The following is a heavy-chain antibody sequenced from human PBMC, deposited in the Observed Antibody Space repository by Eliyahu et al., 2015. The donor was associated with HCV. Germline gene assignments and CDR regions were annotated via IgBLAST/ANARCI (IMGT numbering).Heavy chain of an antibody. CDR2: INPSGGNT. V-gene: IGHV1-46*01. CDR3: ARSGLSGSYSDWYFDL. Sequence: QVQLVQSGAEVKKPGASVKVSCKASGYTFTSYYMHWVRQAPGQGLEWMGIINPSGGNTSYAQKFQGRVTMTRDTSTSTVYMELSSLRSEDTAVYYCARSGLSGSYSDWYFDLWGRGTLVTVSS. CDR1: GYTFTSYY. D-gene: IGHD1-26*01. J-gene: IGHJ2*01.